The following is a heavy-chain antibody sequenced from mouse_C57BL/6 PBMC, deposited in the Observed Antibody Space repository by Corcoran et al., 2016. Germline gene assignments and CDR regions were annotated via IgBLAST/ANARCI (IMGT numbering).Heavy chain of an antibody. J-gene: IGHJ4*01. Sequence: QVTLKESGPGILQSSQTLSLTCSFSGFSLSTSGMGVSWIRQPSGKGLEWLAHIYWDDDKRYSPSLKSRLTISKDTSRNQVFLKITSVDTADTATYYCARSYGSSLYYYAMDYWGQGTSVTVSS. CDR2: IYWDDDK. V-gene: IGHV8-12*01. CDR1: GFSLSTSGMG. D-gene: IGHD1-1*01. CDR3: ARSYGSSLYYYAMDY.